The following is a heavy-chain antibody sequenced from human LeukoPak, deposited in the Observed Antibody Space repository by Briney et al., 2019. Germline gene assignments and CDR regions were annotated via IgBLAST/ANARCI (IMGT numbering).Heavy chain of an antibody. D-gene: IGHD6-13*01. V-gene: IGHV3-7*01. CDR1: VFTFSSYW. J-gene: IGHJ6*03. CDR3: VRDALVTGYGSSWQYYYYMDV. CDR2: INQPGNEK. Sequence: PGGSLRLSCASSVFTFSSYWLTWVRQAPGKGLEWVANINQPGNEKYYADSVKGRFAISRDNAKNSLFLPMNSLRGDATAVYSCVRDALVTGYGSSWQYYYYMDVCGKGTTVTVSS.